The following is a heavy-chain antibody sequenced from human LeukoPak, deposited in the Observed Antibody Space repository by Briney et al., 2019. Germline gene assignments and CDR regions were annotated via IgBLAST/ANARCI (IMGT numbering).Heavy chain of an antibody. D-gene: IGHD1-1*01. V-gene: IGHV4-59*08. CDR3: ARHTSMAHFDY. J-gene: IGHJ4*02. CDR1: GDSISSYY. CDR2: IYYSGNT. Sequence: SETLSLTCTVSGDSISSYYWSWIRQPPGKGLEWIGYIYYSGNTNYDPSLKSRVTMSVHTSKNQFSLKLSSVTAADTAVYYCARHTSMAHFDYWGQGTLVTVSS.